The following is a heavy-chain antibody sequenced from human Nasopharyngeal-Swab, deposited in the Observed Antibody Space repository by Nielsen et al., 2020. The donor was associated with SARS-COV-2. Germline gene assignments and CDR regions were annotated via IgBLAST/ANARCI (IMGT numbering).Heavy chain of an antibody. Sequence: SETLSLTCTVSGASISSSNYYWGWIRQPPGKGLEWIGTIYYSGNTYFNPSLNSRVTMSINTSKHQFSLNLTSVTAADTALYYCARHSSGWSFDYWDHGTLVTVSS. CDR2: IYYSGNT. CDR3: ARHSSGWSFDY. CDR1: GASISSSNYY. D-gene: IGHD6-19*01. J-gene: IGHJ4*01. V-gene: IGHV4-39*01.